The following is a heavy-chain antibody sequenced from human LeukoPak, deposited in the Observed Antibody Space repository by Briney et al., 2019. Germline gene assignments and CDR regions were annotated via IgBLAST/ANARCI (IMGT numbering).Heavy chain of an antibody. CDR1: GFTLSSYA. V-gene: IGHV3-23*01. D-gene: IGHD6-13*01. CDR2: ISGSGGST. J-gene: IGHJ4*02. CDR3: AKEGVSAAAGIQFDY. Sequence: GSLRLSCAASGFTLSSYAIYWVRQAQGKGLEWVSAISGSGGSTYYADSLNGRFTLSSDNSKNTLYLQMTSLRAEDTAVYYRAKEGVSAAAGIQFDYWGQGTLVTVSS.